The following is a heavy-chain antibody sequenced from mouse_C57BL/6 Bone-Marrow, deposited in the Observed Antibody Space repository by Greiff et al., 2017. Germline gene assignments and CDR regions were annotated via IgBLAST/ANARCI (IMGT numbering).Heavy chain of an antibody. CDR2: IYPGCGSS. CDR1: GYTFTSYW. Sequence: QVQLQQPGAELVKPGASVKMSCKASGYTFTSYWITWVKQTPGQGLEWVGDIYPGCGSSAYNEKCKSKVTLTVDTSTRTAYMQLSSLTSEDSAVYYCARSRMDYWGQGTSVTVSS. CDR3: ARSRMDY. J-gene: IGHJ4*01. V-gene: IGHV1-55*01.